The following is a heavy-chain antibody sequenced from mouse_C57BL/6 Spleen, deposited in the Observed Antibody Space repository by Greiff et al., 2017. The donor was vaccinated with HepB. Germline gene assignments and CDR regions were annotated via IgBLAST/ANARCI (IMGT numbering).Heavy chain of an antibody. CDR1: GYTFTSYW. V-gene: IGHV1-69*01. CDR2: IDPSDSYT. D-gene: IGHD1-1*02. CDR3: AREGGTRRAWFAY. Sequence: QVQLQQPGAELVMPGASVKLSCKASGYTFTSYWMHWVKQRPGQGLEWIGEIDPSDSYTNYNRKFKGKSTLTVDKSSSTAYMQLSSLTSEDSAVYYCAREGGTRRAWFAYWGQGTLVTVSA. J-gene: IGHJ3*01.